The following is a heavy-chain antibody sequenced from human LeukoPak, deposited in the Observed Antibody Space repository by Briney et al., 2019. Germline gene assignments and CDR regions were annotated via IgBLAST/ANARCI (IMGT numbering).Heavy chain of an antibody. D-gene: IGHD2-8*02. V-gene: IGHV1-69*05. CDR1: GGTFSSYA. CDR3: ARTGGNGEYYFDY. J-gene: IGHJ4*02. CDR2: IIPIFGAA. Sequence: SVKVSCKASGGTFSSYAISWVRQAPGQGLEWMGGIIPIFGAANYAQKFQGRVTITTDESTSTAYMELSSLRSEDTAVYYCARTGGNGEYYFDYWGQGTLVTVSS.